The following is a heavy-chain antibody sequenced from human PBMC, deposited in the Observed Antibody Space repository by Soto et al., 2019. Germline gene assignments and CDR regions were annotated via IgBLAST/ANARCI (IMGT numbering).Heavy chain of an antibody. CDR1: GYTFTSYG. Sequence: ASVKVSCKASGYTFTSYGISWVRPAPGQGLEWMGWISAYNGNTNYAQKLQGRVTMTTDTSTSTAYMELRSLGSDDTAVYYCARGVDDGDSESYWGQGTLVTVSS. V-gene: IGHV1-18*01. CDR2: ISAYNGNT. J-gene: IGHJ4*02. D-gene: IGHD4-17*01. CDR3: ARGVDDGDSESY.